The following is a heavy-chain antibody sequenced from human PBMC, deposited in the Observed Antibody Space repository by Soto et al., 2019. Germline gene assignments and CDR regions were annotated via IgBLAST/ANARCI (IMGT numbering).Heavy chain of an antibody. J-gene: IGHJ6*02. Sequence: SVKVSCKASGGTFSSYAISWVRQAPGQGLEWMGGIIPIFGTANYAQRFQGRVTITADESTSTAYMELSSLRSEDTAVYYCAGFTIFGVVITSYYYYYGMDVWGQGTTVTVSS. CDR1: GGTFSSYA. D-gene: IGHD3-3*01. CDR3: AGFTIFGVVITSYYYYYGMDV. CDR2: IIPIFGTA. V-gene: IGHV1-69*13.